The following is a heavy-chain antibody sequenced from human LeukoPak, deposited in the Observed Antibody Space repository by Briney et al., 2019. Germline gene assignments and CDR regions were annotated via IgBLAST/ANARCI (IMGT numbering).Heavy chain of an antibody. CDR3: ARRYSSGWPFDY. J-gene: IGHJ4*02. CDR1: GGSISDHY. D-gene: IGHD6-19*01. V-gene: IGHV4-59*08. Sequence: SETLSLTCTVSGGSISDHYWSWIRQTPGKRLQWIGYINNSGNTNYNPSLAGRVSVSVDTSKNQFSLKLSSVTAADTAVYYCARRYSSGWPFDYWGQGTLVTVSS. CDR2: INNSGNT.